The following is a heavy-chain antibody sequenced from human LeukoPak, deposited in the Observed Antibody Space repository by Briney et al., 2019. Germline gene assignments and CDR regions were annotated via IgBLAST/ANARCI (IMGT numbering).Heavy chain of an antibody. CDR2: ISDSGGST. CDR3: ARVGFSGWYFLGY. Sequence: GGSLRLSCAASGFTFSSYAMSWVRQAPGKGLEWVSGISDSGGSTYYADSVKGRFTISRDNSKNTLHLQMNSLRAEDTAVYYCARVGFSGWYFLGYWGQGTLVTVSS. CDR1: GFTFSSYA. J-gene: IGHJ4*02. V-gene: IGHV3-23*01. D-gene: IGHD6-19*01.